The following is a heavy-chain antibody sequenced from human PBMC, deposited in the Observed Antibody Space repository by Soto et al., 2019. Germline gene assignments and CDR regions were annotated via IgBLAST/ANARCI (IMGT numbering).Heavy chain of an antibody. CDR2: TYYRSKWFN. CDR3: ARLIGNSWLDS. CDR1: CDRVSTNSAT. D-gene: IGHD2-8*01. J-gene: IGHJ5*01. Sequence: SQTLSLTCDISCDRVSTNSATWNWIRPSPSRGLEWLGRTYYRSKWFNDYAVSVKGRISINPDTSNNQFSLQLNSVTPDDTAVYYCARLIGNSWLDSWGQGTLVTVSS. V-gene: IGHV6-1*01.